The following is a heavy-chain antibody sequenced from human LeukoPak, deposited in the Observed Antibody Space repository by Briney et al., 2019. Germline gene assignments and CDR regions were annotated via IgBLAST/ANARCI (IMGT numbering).Heavy chain of an antibody. J-gene: IGHJ6*03. CDR1: GGSFSGYY. CDR3: AREISLLTGYHYYYYYYMDV. D-gene: IGHD3-9*01. V-gene: IGHV4-59*10. CDR2: IYTSGIT. Sequence: PSETLSLTCAVYGGSFSGYYWSWIRQPPGKGLEWIGRIYTSGITNYNPSLKSRVTMSVDTSKNQFSLKLSSVTAADTAVYYCAREISLLTGYHYYYYYYMDVWGKGTTVTVSS.